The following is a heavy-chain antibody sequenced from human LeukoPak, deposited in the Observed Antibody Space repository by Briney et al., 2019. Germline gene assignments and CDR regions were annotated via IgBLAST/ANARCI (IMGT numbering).Heavy chain of an antibody. D-gene: IGHD1-26*01. V-gene: IGHV1-2*04. CDR2: INPNSGGT. Sequence: ASVKVSCKASGYTFTGYYMHWVRQAPGQGLEWMGWINPNSGGTNYAQKFQGWVTMTRDTSISTAYMELSRLRSDDTAVYYCARAVGATPYNCFDPWGQGTLVTVPS. CDR3: ARAVGATPYNCFDP. J-gene: IGHJ5*02. CDR1: GYTFTGYY.